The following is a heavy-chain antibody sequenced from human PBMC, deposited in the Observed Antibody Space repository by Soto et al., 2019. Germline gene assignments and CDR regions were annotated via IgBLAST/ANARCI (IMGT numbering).Heavy chain of an antibody. V-gene: IGHV3-33*01. CDR3: ARAGHDSSGYYYGGLDY. CDR1: GFTFSRYG. Sequence: GGSLRLSCAASGFTFSRYGMHWVRQAPGKGLEWVAVIWTDGSYEYYADSVMGRFTISRDNSKDTLYLQMNSLRAEDTAVYYCARAGHDSSGYYYGGLDYWGPGTLVTVSS. CDR2: IWTDGSYE. D-gene: IGHD3-22*01. J-gene: IGHJ4*02.